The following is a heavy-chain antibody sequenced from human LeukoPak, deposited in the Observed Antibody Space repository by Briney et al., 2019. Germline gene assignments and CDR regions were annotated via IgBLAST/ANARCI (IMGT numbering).Heavy chain of an antibody. J-gene: IGHJ4*02. D-gene: IGHD2-2*01. Sequence: PGESLRLSCATSGFTFSNYAMSWVRQAPGMGLEWVANIRPDGSEKYYVDSVKGRFTISRDNAKNSLYLQMNNLRGEDTAVYYCARDSGGAMPFDSWGQGTLVTVSS. V-gene: IGHV3-7*01. CDR3: ARDSGGAMPFDS. CDR2: IRPDGSEK. CDR1: GFTFSNYA.